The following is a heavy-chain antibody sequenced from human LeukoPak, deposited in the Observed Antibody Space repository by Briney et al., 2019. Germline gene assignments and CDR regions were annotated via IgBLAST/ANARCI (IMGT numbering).Heavy chain of an antibody. CDR2: IKQDGSEK. Sequence: GGSLRLSCAASGFTFSSYWMSWVRQAPGKGLEWVANIKQDGSEKYYVDSVKGRFTISRDNAKNSLYLQMNSLRAEDTAVYYCARALYYYDSSGYFPWAYFDYWGQGTLVTVSS. J-gene: IGHJ4*02. D-gene: IGHD3-22*01. CDR1: GFTFSSYW. CDR3: ARALYYYDSSGYFPWAYFDY. V-gene: IGHV3-7*03.